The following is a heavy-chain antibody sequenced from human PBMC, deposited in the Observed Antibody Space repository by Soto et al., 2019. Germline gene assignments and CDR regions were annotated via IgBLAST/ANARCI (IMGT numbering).Heavy chain of an antibody. CDR3: ARLGKTIAVASMSFDY. Sequence: EVQLVQSGAEVKKPGESLKISCKGSGYSFTSYWIGWVRQMPGKGLEWMGIIYPGDSDTRYSPSFQGQVTISADKSISTAYLQWSSLKASDTAMYYCARLGKTIAVASMSFDYWGQGTLVTVSS. CDR2: IYPGDSDT. D-gene: IGHD6-19*01. J-gene: IGHJ4*02. CDR1: GYSFTSYW. V-gene: IGHV5-51*01.